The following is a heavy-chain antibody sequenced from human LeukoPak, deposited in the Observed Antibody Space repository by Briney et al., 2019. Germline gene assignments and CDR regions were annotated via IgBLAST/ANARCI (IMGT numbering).Heavy chain of an antibody. Sequence: PSETLSLTCAVSGGSFSGYYWSWIRRPPGKGLEWIGEINHSGSTNYNPSLKSRVTISGDTSNNQFALRLSSVTAADTAVYYCARGLRIISMSRGVEPSVMSDPWGQGTLVTVSS. CDR2: INHSGST. D-gene: IGHD3-22*01. CDR1: GGSFSGYY. V-gene: IGHV4-34*01. CDR3: ARGLRIISMSRGVEPSVMSDP. J-gene: IGHJ5*02.